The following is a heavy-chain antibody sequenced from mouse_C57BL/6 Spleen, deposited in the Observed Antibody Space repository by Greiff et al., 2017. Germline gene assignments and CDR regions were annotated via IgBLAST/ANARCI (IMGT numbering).Heavy chain of an antibody. J-gene: IGHJ2*01. Sequence: QVQLQQSGPELVKPGASVKISCKASGYAFSSSWMNWVKQRPGKGLEWIGRIYPGDGDTNYNGKFKGKATLTADKSSSTAYMQLSSLTSEDSAVYFCARGDTTVVAHFDYWSQGTTLTDST. D-gene: IGHD1-1*01. CDR3: ARGDTTVVAHFDY. CDR2: IYPGDGDT. V-gene: IGHV1-82*01. CDR1: GYAFSSSW.